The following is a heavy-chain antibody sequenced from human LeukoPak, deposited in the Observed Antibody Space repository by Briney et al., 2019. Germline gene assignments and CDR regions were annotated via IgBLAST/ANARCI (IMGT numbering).Heavy chain of an antibody. Sequence: GGSLRLSCAASGFAFSSYEMNWVRQAPGKGLEWVSYIRSTSNTIYYADSVKGRFTISRDNAKNSLYLQMNSLRAEDTAVYYCARDSGRWFIDYWGQGTLVTVSS. J-gene: IGHJ4*02. CDR3: ARDSGRWFIDY. D-gene: IGHD4-23*01. CDR2: IRSTSNTI. CDR1: GFAFSSYE. V-gene: IGHV3-48*03.